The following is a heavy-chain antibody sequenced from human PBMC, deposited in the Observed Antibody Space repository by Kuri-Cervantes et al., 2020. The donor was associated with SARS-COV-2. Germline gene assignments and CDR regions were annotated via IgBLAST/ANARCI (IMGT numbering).Heavy chain of an antibody. CDR1: GGSFIGYY. V-gene: IGHV4-34*01. J-gene: IGHJ6*02. Sequence: SQTLSLTSAVYGGSFIGYYWSWIRQPPGKGLEWIGEINHSGSTNYNPSLKSRVTVSVDTSKNQLSLKLRSVTAADTAVYYCARHRSSGWYGGNYYYYAMDVWGQGTTVTVSS. D-gene: IGHD6-19*01. CDR3: ARHRSSGWYGGNYYYYAMDV. CDR2: INHSGST.